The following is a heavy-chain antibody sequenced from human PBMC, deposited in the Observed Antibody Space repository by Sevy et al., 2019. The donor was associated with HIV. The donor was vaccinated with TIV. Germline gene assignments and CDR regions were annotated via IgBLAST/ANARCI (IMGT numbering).Heavy chain of an antibody. CDR1: GGSISGRNYY. Sequence: SETLSLTCTVSGGSISGRNYYWGWIRQPPGKGLEWIGSNYYNGNTHYNPSLKSRVTISVDTSKNQFSLKLSSVTASEPAVYYCASGVSLEIVGPMGCRGLGILVTVSS. CDR2: NYYNGNT. CDR3: ASGVSLEIVGPMGC. J-gene: IGHJ4*02. V-gene: IGHV4-39*01. D-gene: IGHD5-12*01.